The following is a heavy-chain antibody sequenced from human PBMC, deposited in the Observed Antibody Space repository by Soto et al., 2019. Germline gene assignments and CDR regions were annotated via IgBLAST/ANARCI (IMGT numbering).Heavy chain of an antibody. D-gene: IGHD4-17*01. CDR3: ARSYGDGADNWFDP. J-gene: IGHJ5*02. Sequence: SETLSLTCTVSGGSISSGGYYWSWIRQHPGKGLEWIGYIYYSGSTYYNPSLKSRVTISVDTSKNQFSLKLSSVTAADTAVYYCARSYGDGADNWFDPWGQGTLVTVSS. CDR1: GGSISSGGYY. CDR2: IYYSGST. V-gene: IGHV4-31*03.